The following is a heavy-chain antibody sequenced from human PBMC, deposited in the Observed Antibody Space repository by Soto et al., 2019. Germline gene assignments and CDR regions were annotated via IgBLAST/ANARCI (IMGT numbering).Heavy chain of an antibody. V-gene: IGHV1-24*01. D-gene: IGHD3-22*01. J-gene: IGHJ5*02. Sequence: ASVKVSCKVSGYTLTELSMHWVRQAPGKGLEKMGGFDPEDGETIYAQKLQGRITMTEDTSTDTAYMELSSLRSEDTAVYYCATELSLTYYYDSSGYYRWFDPWGQGTLVTVSS. CDR3: ATELSLTYYYDSSGYYRWFDP. CDR1: GYTLTELS. CDR2: FDPEDGET.